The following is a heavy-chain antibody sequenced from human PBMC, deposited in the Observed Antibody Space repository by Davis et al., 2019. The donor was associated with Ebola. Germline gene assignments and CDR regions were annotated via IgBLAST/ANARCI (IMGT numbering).Heavy chain of an antibody. CDR2: MYYSGST. CDR1: DASLTTSSFY. D-gene: IGHD6-19*01. Sequence: SETLSLTCTVSDASLTTSSFYWSWIRQSPGKGLEWIGGMYYSGSTYYSPSLKSRVTMSVDTSKNQFSLKLTSVTAADTAMYYCASMAYSSGWYGRVYYFDYWGQGTLVTVSS. CDR3: ASMAYSSGWYGRVYYFDY. J-gene: IGHJ4*02. V-gene: IGHV4-39*07.